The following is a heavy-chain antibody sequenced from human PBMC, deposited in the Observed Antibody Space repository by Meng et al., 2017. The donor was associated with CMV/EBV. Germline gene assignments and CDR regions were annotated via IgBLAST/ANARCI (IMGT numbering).Heavy chain of an antibody. CDR2: INHSGST. D-gene: IGHD3-10*01. CDR3: ARVMGHYYGSGSYPD. V-gene: IGHV4-34*01. J-gene: IGHJ4*02. Sequence: SETLSLTCAVYGGSFSGYYWSWIRQPPGKGLEWIGEINHSGSTSYNPSLKSRVTISVDTSKNQFSLKLSSVTAADTAVYYCARVMGHYYGSGSYPDWGQGTLVTVSS. CDR1: GGSFSGYY.